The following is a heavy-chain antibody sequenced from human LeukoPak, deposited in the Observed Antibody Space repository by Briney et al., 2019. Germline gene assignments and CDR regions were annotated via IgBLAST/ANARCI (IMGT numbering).Heavy chain of an antibody. J-gene: IGHJ4*02. Sequence: PGGSLRLSCAASGFTFSSYAMSWVRQAPGKGLEWVSAISGSGGSTYYADSVKGRFTISRDNSKNTLYLQMNSLRAEDTAVYYCAADGRTMIVVVITALLTNWGQGTLVTVSS. CDR1: GFTFSSYA. CDR3: AADGRTMIVVVITALLTN. CDR2: ISGSGGST. D-gene: IGHD3-22*01. V-gene: IGHV3-23*01.